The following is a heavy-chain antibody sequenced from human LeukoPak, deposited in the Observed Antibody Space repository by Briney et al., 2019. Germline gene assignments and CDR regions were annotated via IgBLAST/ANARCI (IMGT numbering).Heavy chain of an antibody. CDR2: INHSGST. D-gene: IGHD6-19*01. V-gene: IGHV4-34*01. Sequence: GSLRLSCAASGFTFSNYNMNWIRQPPGKGLEWIGEINHSGSTNYNPSLKSRVIISVDTSKNQFSLKLSSVTAADTAVYYCAREGYSSGWYDYWGQGTLVTVSS. CDR1: GFTFSNYN. J-gene: IGHJ4*02. CDR3: AREGYSSGWYDY.